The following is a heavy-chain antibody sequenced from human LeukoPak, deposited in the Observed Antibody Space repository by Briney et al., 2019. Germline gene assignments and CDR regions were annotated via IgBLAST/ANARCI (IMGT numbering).Heavy chain of an antibody. D-gene: IGHD3-22*01. Sequence: GRSLRLSCAASGFTFSSYGMHWVRQAPGKGLEWVTVIWYDGSNKYYADSVKGRFAISRDNSKNTLYLQMNSLRAEDTAVYYCAKEGSSSGRAFDIWGQGTMVTVSS. V-gene: IGHV3-33*06. CDR2: IWYDGSNK. CDR3: AKEGSSSGRAFDI. J-gene: IGHJ3*02. CDR1: GFTFSSYG.